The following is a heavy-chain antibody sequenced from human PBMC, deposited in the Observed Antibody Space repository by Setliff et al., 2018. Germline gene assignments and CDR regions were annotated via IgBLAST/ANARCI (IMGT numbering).Heavy chain of an antibody. Sequence: ASVKVSCKASGYTFISYDISWVRQAPGQGLEWMGVIKVDIDTTDYAQKLQGRVTMTTDTSTSTAYMELRSLRSDDTAVYYCARDSEWLVLYFDYWGQGTLVTVSS. D-gene: IGHD6-19*01. CDR3: ARDSEWLVLYFDY. CDR1: GYTFISYD. J-gene: IGHJ4*02. V-gene: IGHV1-18*01. CDR2: IKVDIDTT.